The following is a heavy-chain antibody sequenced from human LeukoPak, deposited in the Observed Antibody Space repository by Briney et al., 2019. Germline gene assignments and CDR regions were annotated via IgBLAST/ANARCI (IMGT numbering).Heavy chain of an antibody. CDR2: INPNSGGT. Sequence: ASVKVSCKASGYTFTGYYMHWVRQAPGQGLEWMGWINPNSGGTIYAQKFQGRVTMTEDTSTDTAYMELSSLRSEDTAVYYCATGGQQLGAYDYWGQGTLVTVSS. CDR1: GYTFTGYY. V-gene: IGHV1-2*02. CDR3: ATGGQQLGAYDY. D-gene: IGHD6-13*01. J-gene: IGHJ4*02.